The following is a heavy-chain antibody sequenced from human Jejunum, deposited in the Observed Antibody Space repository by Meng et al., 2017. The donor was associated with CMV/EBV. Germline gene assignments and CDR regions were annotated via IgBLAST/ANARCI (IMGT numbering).Heavy chain of an antibody. V-gene: IGHV3-66*01. J-gene: IGHJ5*01. CDR3: ARGAMSFES. CDR1: GISVTTNY. CDR2: IYSGGDKT. Sequence: GQRGGAGCGCVHAGWSLSLSCAVSGISVTTNYMPWVRQTPGKGLEWVSVIYSGGDKTYYADSVKGRFTISRDSSRNTLYLQMTSLRAGDTALYYCARGAMSFESWGQGTLVTVSS.